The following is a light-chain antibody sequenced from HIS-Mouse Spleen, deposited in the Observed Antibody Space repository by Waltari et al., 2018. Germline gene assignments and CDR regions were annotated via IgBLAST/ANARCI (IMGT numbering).Light chain of an antibody. V-gene: IGLV3-25*03. CDR1: ALPKQY. CDR2: KDS. Sequence: SYELTQPPSVSVSPGQTARITCSGDALPKQYAYWYQQKPDQAPVLVIYKDSERPSGIPERFSGSSSGTTVTLTISGVQAEDEADYYCQSADSSGTYHWVFGGGTKLTVL. CDR3: QSADSSGTYHWV. J-gene: IGLJ3*02.